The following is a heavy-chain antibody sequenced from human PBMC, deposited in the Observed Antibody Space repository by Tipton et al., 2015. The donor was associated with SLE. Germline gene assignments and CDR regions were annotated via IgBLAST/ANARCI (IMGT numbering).Heavy chain of an antibody. CDR2: IGVKAYGGTT. CDR3: VRDSTWNDSDY. V-gene: IGHV3-49*04. CDR1: GFTFADFA. D-gene: IGHD1-1*01. Sequence: RSLRLSCIISGFTFADFALSWVRQAPGKGLEWVGFIGVKAYGGTTQYAASAKGRFTISRDDSQSIAYLQMNSLKAEDTGLYYCVRDSTWNDSDYWGQGTLVTVSS. J-gene: IGHJ4*02.